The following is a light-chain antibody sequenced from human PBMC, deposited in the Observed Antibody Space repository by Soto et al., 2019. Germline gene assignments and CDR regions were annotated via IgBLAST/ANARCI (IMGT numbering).Light chain of an antibody. CDR2: DVT. J-gene: IGLJ1*01. CDR1: NSDVGTFYF. Sequence: QSVLTQPRSVSGSAGQSVTISCTGTNSDVGTFYFVSWYQQYPDKGPKLIIYDVTERPSGVPDRFSGSKSGNTASLTISGLXAEDEADYYCCSYAGSYTYVFGSGTKV. V-gene: IGLV2-11*01. CDR3: CSYAGSYTYV.